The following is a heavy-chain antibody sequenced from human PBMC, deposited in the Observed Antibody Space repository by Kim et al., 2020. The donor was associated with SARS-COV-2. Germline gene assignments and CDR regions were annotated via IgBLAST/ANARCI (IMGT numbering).Heavy chain of an antibody. V-gene: IGHV5-10-1*01. J-gene: IGHJ6*02. CDR1: GYSFTSYW. CDR3: ASAVGATTGVYYYGMDV. D-gene: IGHD1-26*01. Sequence: GESLKISCKGSGYSFTSYWISWVRQMPGKGLEWMGRIDPSDSYTNYSPSFQGHVTISADKSISTAYLQWSSLKASDTAMYYCASAVGATTGVYYYGMDVWGQGTTVTVSS. CDR2: IDPSDSYT.